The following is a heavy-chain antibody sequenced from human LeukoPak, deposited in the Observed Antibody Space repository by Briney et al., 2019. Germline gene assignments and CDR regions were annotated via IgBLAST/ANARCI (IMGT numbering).Heavy chain of an antibody. CDR2: IYYSGST. CDR3: ARFVVVPAAILGYWFDP. Sequence: SETLSLTCTVSGSSISSYYWSWIRQPPGKGLEWIGYIYYSGSTNYNPSLKSRVTISVDTSKNQFSLKLSSVTAADTAVYYCARFVVVPAAILGYWFDPWGQGTLVTVSS. J-gene: IGHJ5*02. CDR1: GSSISSYY. V-gene: IGHV4-59*01. D-gene: IGHD2-2*01.